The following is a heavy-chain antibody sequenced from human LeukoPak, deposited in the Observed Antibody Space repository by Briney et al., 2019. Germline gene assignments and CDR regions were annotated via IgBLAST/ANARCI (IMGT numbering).Heavy chain of an antibody. Sequence: PGGSLRLSCAASGFTFSSYAMHWVRQAPGKGLEYVSAISSNGGSTYYANSVKGRFTISRDNSKNTLYLQMGSLRAEDMAVYYCARGGGIAVAVGYFDYWGQGTLVTVSS. D-gene: IGHD6-19*01. V-gene: IGHV3-64*01. CDR2: ISSNGGST. CDR1: GFTFSSYA. CDR3: ARGGGIAVAVGYFDY. J-gene: IGHJ4*02.